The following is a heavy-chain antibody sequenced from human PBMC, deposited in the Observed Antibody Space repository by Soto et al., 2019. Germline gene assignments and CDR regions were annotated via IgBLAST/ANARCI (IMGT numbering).Heavy chain of an antibody. CDR1: GYTFTSYG. Sequence: ASVKVSCKASGYTFTSYGISWVRQAPGQGLEWMGWISAYNGNTNYAQKLQGRVTMTTDTSTSTAYMELRSLRSDDTAVYYCARDLASCSGGSCYGTDYWGQGTLVTVSS. CDR2: ISAYNGNT. D-gene: IGHD2-15*01. CDR3: ARDLASCSGGSCYGTDY. V-gene: IGHV1-18*01. J-gene: IGHJ4*02.